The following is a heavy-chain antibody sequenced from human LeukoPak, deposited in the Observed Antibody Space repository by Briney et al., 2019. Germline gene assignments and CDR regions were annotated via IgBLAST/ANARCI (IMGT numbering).Heavy chain of an antibody. CDR1: GYTFTGYY. CDR3: ARDPSCSSTSCYAAFDY. CDR2: IIPIFGTA. V-gene: IGHV1-69*13. J-gene: IGHJ4*02. Sequence: PSVTVSCKASGYTFTGYYMHWVRQAPGQRLEWMGGIIPIFGTANYAQKFQGRVTITADESTSTAYMELSSLRSEDTAVYYCARDPSCSSTSCYAAFDYWGQGTLVTVSS. D-gene: IGHD2-2*01.